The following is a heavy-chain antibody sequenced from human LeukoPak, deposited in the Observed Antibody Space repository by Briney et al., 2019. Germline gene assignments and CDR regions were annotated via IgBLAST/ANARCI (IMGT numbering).Heavy chain of an antibody. CDR2: IKEDGSIK. V-gene: IGHV3-7*01. D-gene: IGHD6-13*01. CDR3: ARIGYGSSSIDY. Sequence: GGSLRLSCAASGFTFSRYWMSWVRQAPGKGLEWVANIKEDGSIKYYVDSVKGRLTISRDNAKSSLYLQVNSLRAEDTAMYYCARIGYGSSSIDYWGQGTLVTVSS. CDR1: GFTFSRYW. J-gene: IGHJ4*02.